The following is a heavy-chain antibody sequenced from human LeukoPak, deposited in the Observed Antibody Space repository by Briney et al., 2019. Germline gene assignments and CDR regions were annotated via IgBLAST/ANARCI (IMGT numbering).Heavy chain of an antibody. J-gene: IGHJ4*02. V-gene: IGHV4-31*03. Sequence: TLSLTCTVSGGSISSGGYYWSWIRQHPGKGLEWIGYIYYSGSTYYNPSLKSRVTISVDTSKNQFSLKLSPVTAADTAVYYCAREADLGSGSYYAVDWGQGTLVTVSS. CDR1: GGSISSGGYY. CDR2: IYYSGST. D-gene: IGHD1-26*01. CDR3: AREADLGSGSYYAVD.